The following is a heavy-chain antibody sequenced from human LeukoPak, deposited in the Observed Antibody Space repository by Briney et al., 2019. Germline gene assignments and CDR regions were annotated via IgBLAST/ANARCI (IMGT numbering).Heavy chain of an antibody. D-gene: IGHD2-21*02. V-gene: IGHV4-31*03. Sequence: SETLSLTCTVSRGSISSGGYYWTWIRQHPGKGLEGIGYIYNSGSTNYNPSLESRVSLSVDVSENQFSLKLSSVTAADTAVYYCARGGRMYCAGDCYTVDFWGQGTLVTVSS. CDR2: IYNSGST. CDR1: RGSISSGGYY. CDR3: ARGGRMYCAGDCYTVDF. J-gene: IGHJ4*02.